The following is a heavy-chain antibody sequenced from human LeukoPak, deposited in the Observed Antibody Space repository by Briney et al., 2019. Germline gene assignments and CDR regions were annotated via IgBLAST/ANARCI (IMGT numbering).Heavy chain of an antibody. CDR2: ILYDGSRQ. J-gene: IGHJ6*02. CDR3: VKSSGTDDYGMDA. Sequence: GGSLRLSCAASGFTFNRCGMHWVRHGPGKGLEWVARILYDGSRQYYTESVKGRFTIARDNSKNTLFQEMNSLRDEDTAVYYCVKSSGTDDYGMDAWGQGTTVTVSS. V-gene: IGHV3-30*18. D-gene: IGHD3-10*01. CDR1: GFTFNRCG.